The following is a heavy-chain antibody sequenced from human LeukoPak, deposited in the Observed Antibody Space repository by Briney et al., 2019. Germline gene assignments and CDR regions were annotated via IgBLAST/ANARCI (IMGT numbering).Heavy chain of an antibody. CDR2: IRYDGSNK. J-gene: IGHJ6*03. CDR3: AKDYGRNYYYYYYMDV. V-gene: IGHV3-30*02. Sequence: GGSLRLSCAASGFTFSSYGMHWVRQAPGKGLEWVAFIRYDGSNKYYADSVKGRFTISRDNSKNTLYLQMNSLRAEDTAVYYCAKDYGRNYYYYYYMDVWGKGTTVTVSS. D-gene: IGHD4-17*01. CDR1: GFTFSSYG.